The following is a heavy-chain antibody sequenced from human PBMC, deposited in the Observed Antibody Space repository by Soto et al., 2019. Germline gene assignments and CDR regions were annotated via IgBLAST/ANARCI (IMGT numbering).Heavy chain of an antibody. CDR2: IIPIFGTA. CDR3: ARARGGAAAGTMEGVWFDS. J-gene: IGHJ5*01. D-gene: IGHD6-13*01. CDR1: GGTFSSYA. V-gene: IGHV1-69*12. Sequence: QVQLVQSGAEVKKPGSSVKVSCKASGGTFSSYAISWVRQAPGQGLEWMGGIIPIFGTANYAQKFQGRVTITADESTTTAETELSSVRHAPTAVYFGARARGGAAAGTMEGVWFDSWRQGTLVTVSS.